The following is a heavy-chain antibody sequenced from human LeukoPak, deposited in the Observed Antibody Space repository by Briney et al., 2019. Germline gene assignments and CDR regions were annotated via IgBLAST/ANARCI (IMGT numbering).Heavy chain of an antibody. J-gene: IGHJ5*02. Sequence: SETLSLTCTVSGGPISSYYWSWIRQPAGKGLEWIGRIYTSGSTNYNPSLKSRVTMSVDTSKNQFSLKLSSVTAADTAVYYCARDRRITMVRGPNWFDPWGQGTLVTVSS. CDR1: GGPISSYY. D-gene: IGHD3-10*01. V-gene: IGHV4-4*07. CDR3: ARDRRITMVRGPNWFDP. CDR2: IYTSGST.